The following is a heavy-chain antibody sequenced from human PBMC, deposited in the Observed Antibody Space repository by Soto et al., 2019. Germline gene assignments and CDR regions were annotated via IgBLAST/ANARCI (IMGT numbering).Heavy chain of an antibody. Sequence: QVHLVQSGAEVKKPGASVNVSCKTSGYTFTRNGISWVRQAPGQGLEWMGWISPNSGNIKYAQKLQGRVIMTTDTSPSTAYMELRRLRSDDTAVYYCVKDRDSNSWPSRDVWGPGTTVTVSS. J-gene: IGHJ6*02. CDR2: ISPNSGNI. CDR3: VKDRDSNSWPSRDV. CDR1: GYTFTRNG. V-gene: IGHV1-18*01. D-gene: IGHD3-22*01.